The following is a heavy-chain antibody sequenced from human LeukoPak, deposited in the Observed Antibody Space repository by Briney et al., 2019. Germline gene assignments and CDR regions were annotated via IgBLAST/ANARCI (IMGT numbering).Heavy chain of an antibody. J-gene: IGHJ4*02. V-gene: IGHV4-61*01. D-gene: IGHD1/OR15-1a*01. CDR3: ARDGEAGTLEIDY. CDR2: IYYSGRT. CDR1: GGSVSSGSYY. Sequence: SETLSLTCAVSGGSVSSGSYYWSWIRQPPGKGLEWIGYIYYSGRTNYNPSLESRVTISVDTSKNQFSLNLSSVTTADTAVYYCARDGEAGTLEIDYWGQGTLVTVSS.